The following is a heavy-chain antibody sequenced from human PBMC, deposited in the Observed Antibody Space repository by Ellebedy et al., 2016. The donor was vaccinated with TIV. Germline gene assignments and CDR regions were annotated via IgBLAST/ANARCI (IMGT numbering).Heavy chain of an antibody. J-gene: IGHJ4*02. V-gene: IGHV3-33*01. CDR3: ARDLSAGDAFPGEDVGLDY. CDR1: GFTFSSYG. D-gene: IGHD7-27*01. CDR2: IWYDGSNK. Sequence: GESLKISCAASGFTFSSYGMHWVRQAPGKGLEWVAVIWYDGSNKYYADSVKGRFTISRDNSKNTLYLQMNSLRAEDTAVYYCARDLSAGDAFPGEDVGLDYWGQGTLVTVSS.